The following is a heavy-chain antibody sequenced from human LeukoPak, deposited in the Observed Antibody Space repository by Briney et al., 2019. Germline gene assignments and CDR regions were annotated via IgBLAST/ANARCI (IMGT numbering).Heavy chain of an antibody. CDR3: ALYYFDY. CDR2: INPNSGGT. V-gene: IGHV1-2*02. J-gene: IGHJ4*02. Sequence: ASVKVSCKASGYTFTSYGISWVRQAPGQGLEWMGWINPNSGGTNYAQKFQGRVTMTRDTSISTAYMELSRLRSDDTAVYYCALYYFDYWGQGTLVTVSS. CDR1: GYTFTSYG.